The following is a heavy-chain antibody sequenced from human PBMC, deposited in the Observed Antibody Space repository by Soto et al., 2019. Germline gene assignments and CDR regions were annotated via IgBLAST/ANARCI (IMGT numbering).Heavy chain of an antibody. CDR1: GGTFSSYA. CDR3: ARARDYYDSSGPFGGYYGMDV. CDR2: IIPIFGTA. Sequence: SVKVSCKASGGTFSSYAISWVRQAPGQGLEWMGGIIPIFGTANYAQKFQGRVTITADESTSTAYMELSSLRSEDTAVYYCARARDYYDSSGPFGGYYGMDVWGQGTTVTVS. V-gene: IGHV1-69*13. D-gene: IGHD3-22*01. J-gene: IGHJ6*02.